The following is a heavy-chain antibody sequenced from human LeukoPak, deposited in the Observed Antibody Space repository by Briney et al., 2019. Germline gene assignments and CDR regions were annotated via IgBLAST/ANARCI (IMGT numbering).Heavy chain of an antibody. CDR2: IYYSGST. CDR3: ARRIGAAPLNWFDP. D-gene: IGHD3-10*01. CDR1: GGSISSSSYY. J-gene: IGHJ5*02. V-gene: IGHV4-39*01. Sequence: SETLSLTCTVSGGSISSSSYYWGWIRQPSGKGLEWIGSIYYSGSTYYNPSLKSRVTISVDTSKNQFSLKLSSVTAADTAVYYCARRIGAAPLNWFDPWGQGTLVTVSS.